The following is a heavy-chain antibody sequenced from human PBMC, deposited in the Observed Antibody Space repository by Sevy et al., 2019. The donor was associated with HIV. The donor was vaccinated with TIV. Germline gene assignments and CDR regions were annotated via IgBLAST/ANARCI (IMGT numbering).Heavy chain of an antibody. D-gene: IGHD1-26*01. J-gene: IGHJ4*02. CDR2: MSSSITYT. Sequence: GGSLRLSCEASGFSFSAYTMTWVRQAPGKGLEWVSSMSSSITYTYYADSLKGRFTISRDNAKSSLYLQMNSLRAEDTGVYYCARDGGFIVRGSSDYWGQGTLVTVSS. CDR1: GFSFSAYT. CDR3: ARDGGFIVRGSSDY. V-gene: IGHV3-21*03.